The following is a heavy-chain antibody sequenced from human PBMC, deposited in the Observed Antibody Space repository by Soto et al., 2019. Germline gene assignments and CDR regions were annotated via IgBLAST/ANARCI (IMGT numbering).Heavy chain of an antibody. J-gene: IGHJ6*02. V-gene: IGHV3-15*07. Sequence: PGGSLRLSCAASGFTFSNAWMNWVRQAPGKGLEWVGRIKSKTDGGTTDYAAPVKGRFTISRDDSKNTLYLQMNSLKTEDTAVYYCTTDRVVVVPATPLDLYYGMDVWGQGTTVTVSS. CDR2: IKSKTDGGTT. CDR3: TTDRVVVVPATPLDLYYGMDV. CDR1: GFTFSNAW. D-gene: IGHD2-2*01.